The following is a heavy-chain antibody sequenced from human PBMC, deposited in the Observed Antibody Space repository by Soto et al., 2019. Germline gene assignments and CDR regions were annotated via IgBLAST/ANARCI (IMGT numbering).Heavy chain of an antibody. CDR3: ARFGASGYFYYYGMDV. D-gene: IGHD3-22*01. CDR2: ISAYNGNT. CDR1: GYTYTSYG. Sequence: ASVKVSCQASGYTYTSYGISWVRQAPGQGLEWMGWISAYNGNTNYAQKFQGRVTITRDTSASTAYMELSSLRSEDTAVYYCARFGASGYFYYYGMDVWGQGTTVTVSS. J-gene: IGHJ6*02. V-gene: IGHV1-18*01.